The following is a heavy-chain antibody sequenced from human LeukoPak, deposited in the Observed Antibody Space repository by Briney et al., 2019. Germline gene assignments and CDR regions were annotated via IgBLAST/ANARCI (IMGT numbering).Heavy chain of an antibody. V-gene: IGHV1-69*17. J-gene: IGHJ4*02. CDR3: ARDPKDHNDSSVYSD. CDR1: GGTFSTYT. Sequence: SVKVSCKASGGTFSTYTVSWVRQAPGQGLEWMGWIIPIFGLADYTQKFQGRVTITADKSTSTVYMELSSLRSEDTAVYYCARDPKDHNDSSVYSDWGQGTLVTVSS. D-gene: IGHD3-22*01. CDR2: IIPIFGLA.